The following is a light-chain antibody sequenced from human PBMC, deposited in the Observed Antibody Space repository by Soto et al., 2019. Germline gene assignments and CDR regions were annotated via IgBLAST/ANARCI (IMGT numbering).Light chain of an antibody. CDR3: GTWDSGLSVVL. CDR1: SSNIGNNY. J-gene: IGLJ2*01. V-gene: IGLV1-51*01. CDR2: DND. Sequence: QSALTQPPSVSAPPGQKVTISCCGSSSNIGNNYVNWYQHLPGQDPKLLINDNDKRPSGIPDRFSGSKSGTSATLGITGLQTGDEADYFCGTWDSGLSVVLFGGGTKLTVL.